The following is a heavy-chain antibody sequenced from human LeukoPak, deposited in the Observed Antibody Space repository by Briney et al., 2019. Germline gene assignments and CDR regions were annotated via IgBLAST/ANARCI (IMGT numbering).Heavy chain of an antibody. V-gene: IGHV6-1*01. J-gene: IGHJ4*02. CDR1: GDSVSSNSVA. D-gene: IGHD5-18*01. Sequence: SQTLSLTCAISGDSVSSNSVAWNWIRQSPSRGLEWLGRTYYRSKWYNEYAVSVKGRITINPDTSKNQFSLQLSSVTPEDTAVYYCARGGYGYGKGNEYWGQGALVTVSS. CDR3: ARGGYGYGKGNEY. CDR2: TYYRSKWYN.